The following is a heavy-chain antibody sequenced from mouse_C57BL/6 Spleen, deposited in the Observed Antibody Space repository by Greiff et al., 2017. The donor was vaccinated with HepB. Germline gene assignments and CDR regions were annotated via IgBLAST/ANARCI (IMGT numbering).Heavy chain of an antibody. CDR3: AREPYYGSSPYYFDY. CDR1: GYTFTDYY. V-gene: IGHV1-26*01. Sequence: EVQLQQSGPELVKPGASVKISCKASGYTFTDYYMNWVKQSHGKSLEWIGDINPNNGGTSYNQKFKGKATLTVDKSSSTAYMELRSLTSEDSAVYYCAREPYYGSSPYYFDYWGQGTTLTVSS. CDR2: INPNNGGT. J-gene: IGHJ2*01. D-gene: IGHD1-1*01.